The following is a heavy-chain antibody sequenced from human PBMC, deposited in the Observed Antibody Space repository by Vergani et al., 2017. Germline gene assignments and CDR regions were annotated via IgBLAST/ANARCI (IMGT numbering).Heavy chain of an antibody. CDR2: INPSGGST. CDR3: ARERDSTTDAFDI. CDR1: GYTFTSYY. J-gene: IGHJ3*02. D-gene: IGHD2/OR15-2a*01. V-gene: IGHV1-46*01. Sequence: QVQLVQSGAEVKKPGASVKVSCKASGYTFTSYYMHWVRQAPGQGLEWMGIINPSGGSTSYAQKFQGRVTMTRDTSISTAYMELSRLRSDDTAVYYCARERDSTTDAFDIWGQGTMVTVSS.